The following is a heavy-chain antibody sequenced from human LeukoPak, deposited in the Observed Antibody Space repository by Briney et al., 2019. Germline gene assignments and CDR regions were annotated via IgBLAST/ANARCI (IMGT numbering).Heavy chain of an antibody. CDR3: ARVPGNYYDSSGYRLGFDY. V-gene: IGHV1-46*01. D-gene: IGHD3-22*01. CDR2: INPSGGST. CDR1: GYTFTIYY. J-gene: IGHJ4*02. Sequence: ASVKVSCKASGYTFTIYYMHWVRQAPGQGLEGMGIINPSGGSTSYAQKFQGRVTMTRDTSTSTVYMELSSLRSEDTAVYYCARVPGNYYDSSGYRLGFDYWGQGTLVTVSS.